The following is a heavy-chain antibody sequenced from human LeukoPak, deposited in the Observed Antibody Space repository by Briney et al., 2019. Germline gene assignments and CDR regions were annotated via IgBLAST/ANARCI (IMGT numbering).Heavy chain of an antibody. Sequence: GGSLRLSCAASGFAFSSYGMHWVRQAPGKGLEWVAYIHYDSSTEDYADSVKGRFTISRDNSKNTLYLQMNSLRAEDTAVYYCAKDPHYYGSGSYHDYWGQGTLVTVSS. CDR3: AKDPHYYGSGSYHDY. CDR1: GFAFSSYG. J-gene: IGHJ4*02. V-gene: IGHV3-30*02. D-gene: IGHD3-10*01. CDR2: IHYDSSTE.